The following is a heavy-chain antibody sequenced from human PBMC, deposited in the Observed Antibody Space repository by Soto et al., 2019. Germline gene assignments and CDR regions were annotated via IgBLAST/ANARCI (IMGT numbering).Heavy chain of an antibody. V-gene: IGHV3-21*01. CDR1: GFTFSSYS. D-gene: IGHD5-12*01. Sequence: PGGSLRLSCAASGFTFSSYSMNWVRQAPGKGLEWVSSISSSSSYIYYADSVKGRFTISRDSAKNSLYLQMNSLRAEDTAVYYCARDAGGYDYLHAFDIWGQGTMVTVSS. J-gene: IGHJ3*02. CDR3: ARDAGGYDYLHAFDI. CDR2: ISSSSSYI.